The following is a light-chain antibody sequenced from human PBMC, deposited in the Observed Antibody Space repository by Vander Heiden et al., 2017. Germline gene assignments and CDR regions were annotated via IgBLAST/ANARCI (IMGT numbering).Light chain of an antibody. Sequence: QSVLTHPPSLSGAPGQRVTISCTGSSSNIGAGYDVHWYQQLPGTAPKLLIYGNSNRPSGVPDRFSGSKSGTSASLAITGLQAEDEADYYCQSYDSSLSGLFGTGTKVTVL. V-gene: IGLV1-40*01. CDR3: QSYDSSLSGL. J-gene: IGLJ1*01. CDR2: GNS. CDR1: SSNIGAGYD.